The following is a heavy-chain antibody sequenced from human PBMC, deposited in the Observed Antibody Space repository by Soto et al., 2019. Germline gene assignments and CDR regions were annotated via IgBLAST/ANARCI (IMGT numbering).Heavy chain of an antibody. CDR1: GFNLSHPW. Sequence: GGSLRLSCVASGFNLSHPWMTWVRQAAGKGLEWVGRIKSKTDGGTADYAAPVKGRATISRDSSENTVYLQMNSLRAEDTAVYYCARHVWLESWGQGTLVTV. J-gene: IGHJ5*01. CDR2: IKSKTDGGTA. CDR3: ARHVWLES. V-gene: IGHV3-15*01.